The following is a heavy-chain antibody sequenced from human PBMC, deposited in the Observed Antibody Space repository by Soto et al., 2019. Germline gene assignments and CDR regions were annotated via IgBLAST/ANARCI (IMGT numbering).Heavy chain of an antibody. Sequence: SETLSLTCTVSGDSTSRYHWSWIRQPPGKGLEWIADIYYSGSTNYNPSLKSRVTISLESAKNQISLKVTSVSTADTAVYYCARSGRRRDGSSLWHFDSWGQG. J-gene: IGHJ4*02. CDR3: ARSGRRRDGSSLWHFDS. CDR2: IYYSGST. V-gene: IGHV4-59*01. D-gene: IGHD3-10*01. CDR1: GDSTSRYH.